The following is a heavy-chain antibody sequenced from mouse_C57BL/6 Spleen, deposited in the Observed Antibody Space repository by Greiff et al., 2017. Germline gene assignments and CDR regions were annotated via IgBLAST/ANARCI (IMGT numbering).Heavy chain of an antibody. J-gene: IGHJ2*01. CDR3: ARLSTVVARGDY. V-gene: IGHV1-52*01. Sequence: VQLQQPGAELVRPGSSVKLSCKASGYTFTSYWMHWVKQRPIQGLEWIGNIDPSDSETHYNQKFKDKATLTVDKSSSTAYMQLSSLTSEDSAVYYCARLSTVVARGDYWGQGTTLTVSS. D-gene: IGHD1-1*01. CDR2: IDPSDSET. CDR1: GYTFTSYW.